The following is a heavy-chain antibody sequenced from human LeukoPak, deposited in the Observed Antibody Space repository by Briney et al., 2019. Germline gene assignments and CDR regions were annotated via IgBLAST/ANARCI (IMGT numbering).Heavy chain of an antibody. CDR3: AREGVAVAGTYFDY. CDR1: GGTFTSYA. D-gene: IGHD6-19*01. J-gene: IGHJ4*02. V-gene: IGHV1-69*06. Sequence: SVKVSCKASGGTFTSYAISWVRQAPGQGLEWMGGIIPIFGTANYAQKFQGRVTITADKSTSTAYMELSSLRSEDTAVYYCAREGVAVAGTYFDYWGQGTLVTVSS. CDR2: IIPIFGTA.